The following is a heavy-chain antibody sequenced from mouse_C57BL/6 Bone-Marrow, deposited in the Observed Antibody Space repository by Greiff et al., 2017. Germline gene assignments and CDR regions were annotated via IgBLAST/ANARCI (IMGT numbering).Heavy chain of an antibody. CDR3: ARRDGTYYFDY. Sequence: EVQLQESGAELVKPGASVKLSCTASGFNFKDYYMPWVKQRTERGLEWIGRIDPEDGETKYAPKFQGKATITADTSSNTAYLQLSSLTSEDTAVYYCARRDGTYYFDYWGQGTTLTVSS. V-gene: IGHV14-2*01. D-gene: IGHD2-3*01. J-gene: IGHJ2*01. CDR2: IDPEDGET. CDR1: GFNFKDYY.